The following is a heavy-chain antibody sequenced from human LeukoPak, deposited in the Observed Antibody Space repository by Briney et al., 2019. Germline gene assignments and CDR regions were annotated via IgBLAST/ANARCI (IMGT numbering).Heavy chain of an antibody. D-gene: IGHD6-13*01. CDR3: AKTLHIAAAGYETAYFDY. Sequence: GGSLRLSCVGSGFTFSDYSLNWVRQAPGKGLEWISFINGRQNNIQYADSVKGRFTISRDNSKNTLYLQMNSLRAEDTAVYYCAKTLHIAAAGYETAYFDYWGQGSLVTVSS. V-gene: IGHV3-48*01. J-gene: IGHJ4*02. CDR1: GFTFSDYS. CDR2: INGRQNNI.